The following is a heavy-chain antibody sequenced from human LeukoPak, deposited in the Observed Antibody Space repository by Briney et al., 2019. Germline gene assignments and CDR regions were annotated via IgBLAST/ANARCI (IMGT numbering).Heavy chain of an antibody. Sequence: GGSLRLSCAASGFTFNSYSMSWVRQAPGKGLEWVSGISGSGGTTYYADSAKGRFTITRDNSKNTLYLRRSSLRVEDTAIYYCVKGSTAMVTYYFDYWGQGTLVTVSS. V-gene: IGHV3-23*01. CDR1: GFTFNSYS. CDR2: ISGSGGTT. J-gene: IGHJ4*02. D-gene: IGHD5-18*01. CDR3: VKGSTAMVTYYFDY.